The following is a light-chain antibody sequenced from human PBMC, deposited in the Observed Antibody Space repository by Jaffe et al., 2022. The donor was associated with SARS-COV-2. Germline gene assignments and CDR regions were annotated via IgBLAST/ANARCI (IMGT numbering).Light chain of an antibody. Sequence: QSVLTQSPSTSATPGQRVTISCSGSSSNIGINTVNWYQQLPGAAPRLLIYSNNRRPSGVPDRFSGSKSGTSASLAISGLQSGDEADYYCAAWDDSLNGHVFGTGTKVTVV. CDR2: SNN. V-gene: IGLV1-44*01. CDR1: SSNIGINT. CDR3: AAWDDSLNGHV. J-gene: IGLJ1*01.